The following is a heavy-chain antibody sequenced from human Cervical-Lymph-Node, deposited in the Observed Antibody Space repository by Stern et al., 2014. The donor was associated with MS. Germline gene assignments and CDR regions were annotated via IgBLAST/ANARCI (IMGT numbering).Heavy chain of an antibody. D-gene: IGHD6-13*01. Sequence: MQLVESGAEVKKPGASVKVSCKASGYTFTSYYIHWVRQAPGQGLEWMGIINPSGGSTSYAQKFQGRVTMTRDTSTSTVYMELSSLRSEDTAVYYCARARAGYTSIWYGRNWFDPWGQGTLVTVSS. CDR3: ARARAGYTSIWYGRNWFDP. CDR1: GYTFTSYY. CDR2: INPSGGST. V-gene: IGHV1-46*01. J-gene: IGHJ5*02.